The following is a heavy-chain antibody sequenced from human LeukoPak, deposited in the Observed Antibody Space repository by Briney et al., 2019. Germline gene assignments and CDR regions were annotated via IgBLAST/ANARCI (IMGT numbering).Heavy chain of an antibody. CDR3: ASTAYYYDSSGYHTPIDY. CDR2: INHSGST. Sequence: PGGSLRLSCAASGFTFSRSDMSWIRQPPGKGLEWIGEINHSGSTNYNPSLKSRVTISVDTSKNQFSLKLSSVTAADTAVYYCASTAYYYDSSGYHTPIDYWGQGTLVTVSS. V-gene: IGHV4-34*01. D-gene: IGHD3-22*01. CDR1: GFTFSRSD. J-gene: IGHJ4*02.